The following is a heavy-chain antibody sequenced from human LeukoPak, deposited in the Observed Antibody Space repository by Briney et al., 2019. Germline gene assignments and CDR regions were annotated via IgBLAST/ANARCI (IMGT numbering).Heavy chain of an antibody. J-gene: IGHJ3*02. CDR1: GFTVSSNY. CDR2: IYSGGST. Sequence: GGSVRLSCAASGFTVSSNYMSWVRRAPGKGLEWVSIIYSGGSTYSADSVKGRFTISRDNSKSTLYLQMNSLRAEDTAVYYCAGPGGDAFDIWGQGTMVTVSS. CDR3: AGPGGDAFDI. V-gene: IGHV3-53*01. D-gene: IGHD3-16*01.